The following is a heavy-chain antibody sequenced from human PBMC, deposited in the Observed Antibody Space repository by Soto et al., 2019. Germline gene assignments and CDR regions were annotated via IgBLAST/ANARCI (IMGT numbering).Heavy chain of an antibody. V-gene: IGHV1-3*01. J-gene: IGHJ3*02. CDR3: AKLGFCGGDPCSPLNI. CDR2: IIADSGNT. CDR1: EYRFSSYT. D-gene: IGHD2-21*01. Sequence: ASVKVSCKTSEYRFSSYTIHWVRQAPGQRLEWVGWIIADSGNTKYSQTFQDRLTITRDTSTSTVYKDLSSLRSENTAVYFCAKLGFCGGDPCSPLNIWGKETKVT.